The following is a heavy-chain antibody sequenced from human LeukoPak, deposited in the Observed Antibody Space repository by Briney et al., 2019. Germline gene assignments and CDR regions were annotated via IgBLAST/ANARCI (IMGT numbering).Heavy chain of an antibody. Sequence: GGSLRLSCAASGFTFSSYGMHWVRQAPGKGLEWVAVISYDGSNKYYADSVKGRFTISRDNSKNTLYLQMNSLRAEDTAVYYCAKSGSYSLWGPDYWGQGTLVTVSS. V-gene: IGHV3-30*18. D-gene: IGHD1-26*01. CDR3: AKSGSYSLWGPDY. J-gene: IGHJ4*02. CDR2: ISYDGSNK. CDR1: GFTFSSYG.